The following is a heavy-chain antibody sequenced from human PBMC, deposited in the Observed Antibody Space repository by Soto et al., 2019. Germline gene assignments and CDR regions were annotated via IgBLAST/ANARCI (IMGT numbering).Heavy chain of an antibody. CDR1: GFSLSTSGVG. J-gene: IGHJ4*02. Sequence: QITLKESGPTLVKPTQTLTLTCTFSGFSLSTSGVGVGWIRQPPGKALEWLALIYWDDDKRYSPSLKSRLTIPKDTPKTQVVLTRTNMDPVDTAKYYCAHGRVGGVMVYWGQEPLVTVSS. D-gene: IGHD3-16*01. CDR3: AHGRVGGVMVY. V-gene: IGHV2-5*02. CDR2: IYWDDDK.